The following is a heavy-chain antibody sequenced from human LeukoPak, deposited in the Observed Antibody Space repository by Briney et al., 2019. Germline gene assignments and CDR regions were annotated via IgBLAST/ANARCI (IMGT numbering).Heavy chain of an antibody. D-gene: IGHD5-24*01. CDR2: IIPVFGTA. J-gene: IGHJ3*02. V-gene: IGHV1-69*13. CDR3: AREEGRVATMGPATRWTPTKDAFDI. CDR1: GGTFSSYA. Sequence: PSVKVSCKASGGTFSSYAISWVRQAPGQGLEWMGGIIPVFGTAKYAQKVQGRVTITADESTSTAYMGLSSLRSEDTAVYYCAREEGRVATMGPATRWTPTKDAFDIWGQGTMVTVSS.